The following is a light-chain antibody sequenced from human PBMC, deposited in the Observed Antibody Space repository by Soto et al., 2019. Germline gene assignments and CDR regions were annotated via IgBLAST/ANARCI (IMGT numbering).Light chain of an antibody. V-gene: IGLV3-21*02. J-gene: IGLJ2*01. CDR1: NIGGNS. CDR3: QVWDRRSDVV. Sequence: YEMTKHHAVSVAPGQTATIPCGGSNIGGNSLHWYRQRPDQAPVLVVYDDRDRPSGIPERLSGSNSGDSATRTISRVEAGDEADYYCQVWDRRSDVVFSEGTKVTVL. CDR2: DDR.